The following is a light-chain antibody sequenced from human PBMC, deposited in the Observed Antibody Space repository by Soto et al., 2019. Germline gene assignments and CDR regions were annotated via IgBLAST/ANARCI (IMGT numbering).Light chain of an antibody. V-gene: IGLV2-23*02. J-gene: IGLJ1*01. Sequence: QSVLTQPASLSVSPGQSITISCTGTSNNVGNYNLVSWYQQHPGKAPKLMIYEVYKRPPGVSNRFSGSKSGITASLTISGLQAEDEGDYYCCSYAGSDTYVFGTGTKVTVL. CDR1: SNNVGNYNL. CDR2: EVY. CDR3: CSYAGSDTYV.